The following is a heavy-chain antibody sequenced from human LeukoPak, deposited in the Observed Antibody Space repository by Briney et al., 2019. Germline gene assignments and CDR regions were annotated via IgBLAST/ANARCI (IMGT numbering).Heavy chain of an antibody. V-gene: IGHV1-8*03. J-gene: IGHJ6*03. CDR1: GYTFTSYD. Sequence: ASVKVSCKASGYTFTSYDINWVRQATGQGLEWMGWMYPNSGNTGYAQKFQGRVTITRNTSISTAYMELSSLRSEDTAMYYCARGKGEYQLPSAEGYYYYMDVWGKGTTVTVSS. CDR3: ARGKGEYQLPSAEGYYYYMDV. D-gene: IGHD2-2*01. CDR2: MYPNSGNT.